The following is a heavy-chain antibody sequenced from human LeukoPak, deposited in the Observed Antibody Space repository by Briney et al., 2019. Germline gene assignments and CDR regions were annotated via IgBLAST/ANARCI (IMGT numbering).Heavy chain of an antibody. CDR3: ARNTVVGASDLLDY. V-gene: IGHV4-61*02. Sequence: SQTLSLTCTVSGGSISSGSYYWSWIRQPAGKGLERIGRIYTSGSTNYNPSLKSRVTISVDTFKNQFSLKLSSVTAADTAVYCCARNTVVGASDLLDYWGQGTLVTVSS. D-gene: IGHD1-26*01. CDR2: IYTSGST. J-gene: IGHJ4*02. CDR1: GGSISSGSYY.